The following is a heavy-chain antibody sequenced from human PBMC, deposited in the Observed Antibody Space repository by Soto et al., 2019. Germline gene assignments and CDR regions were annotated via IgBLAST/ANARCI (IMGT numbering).Heavy chain of an antibody. CDR3: AREETVWPLVYGLDV. J-gene: IGHJ6*02. D-gene: IGHD2-21*02. CDR1: GFMFSRYS. CDR2: ISSRGDI. V-gene: IGHV3-21*01. Sequence: PGGSLRLSCEASGFMFSRYSMNWVRQAPGKGLEWVSSISSRGDIYYADSVKGRFTISRDNAKNSVSLQMSSLRAEDTAVYYCAREETVWPLVYGLDVWGQGTTVTVSS.